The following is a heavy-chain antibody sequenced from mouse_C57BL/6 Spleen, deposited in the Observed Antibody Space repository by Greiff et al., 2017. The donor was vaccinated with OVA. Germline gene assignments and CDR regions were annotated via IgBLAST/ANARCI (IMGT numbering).Heavy chain of an antibody. CDR1: GYAFSSYW. D-gene: IGHD1-1*01. J-gene: IGHJ3*01. CDR3: ARDYYGQAWFAY. Sequence: QVQLKQSGAELVKPGASVKISCKASGYAFSSYWMNWVKQRPGKGLEWIGQIYPGDGDTNYNGKFKGKATLTADKSSSTAYMQLSSLTSEDSAVYFCARDYYGQAWFAYWGQGTLVTVSA. CDR2: IYPGDGDT. V-gene: IGHV1-80*01.